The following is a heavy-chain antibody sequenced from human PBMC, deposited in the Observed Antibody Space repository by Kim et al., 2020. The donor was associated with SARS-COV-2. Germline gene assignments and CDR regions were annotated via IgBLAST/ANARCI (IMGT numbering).Heavy chain of an antibody. CDR2: GST. CDR3: ARDSRGMDV. V-gene: IGHV3-23*01. Sequence: GSTYYSDSVKGRFIISRNKSNNTLYLQMNSLRAEDTAVYYCARDSRGMDVWGQGTTVTVSS. J-gene: IGHJ6*02.